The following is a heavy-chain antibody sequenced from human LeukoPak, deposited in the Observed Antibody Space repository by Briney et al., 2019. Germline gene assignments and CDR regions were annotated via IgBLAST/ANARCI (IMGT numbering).Heavy chain of an antibody. CDR2: IYYSGST. D-gene: IGHD6-13*01. Sequence: SETLSLTCAVYGGSFSGYYWSWIRQPPGKGLEWIGYIYYSGSTNYNPSLKSRVTISVDTSKNQFSLKLSSVTAADTAVYYCASGRRSSWANYWGQGTLVTVSS. CDR3: ASGRRSSWANY. CDR1: GGSFSGYY. J-gene: IGHJ4*02. V-gene: IGHV4-59*08.